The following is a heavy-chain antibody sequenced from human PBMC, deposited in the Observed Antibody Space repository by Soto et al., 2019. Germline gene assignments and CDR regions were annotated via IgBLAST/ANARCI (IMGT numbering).Heavy chain of an antibody. J-gene: IGHJ3*02. Sequence: SVKVSCKASGGTFSSYAISWVRQAPGQGLEWMGGIIPIFGTANYAQKFQGRVTITADESTSTAYMELSSLRSEDTAVYYCARDYYYDRDAFDIWGQGTMVTVSS. CDR1: GGTFSSYA. D-gene: IGHD3-22*01. CDR3: ARDYYYDRDAFDI. CDR2: IIPIFGTA. V-gene: IGHV1-69*13.